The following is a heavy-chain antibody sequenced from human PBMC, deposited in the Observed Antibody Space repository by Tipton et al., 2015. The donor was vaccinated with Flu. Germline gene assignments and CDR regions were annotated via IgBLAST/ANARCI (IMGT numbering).Heavy chain of an antibody. V-gene: IGHV4-39*07. J-gene: IGHJ5*02. CDR2: TFHSGNT. CDR1: GDSIRSSNYY. Sequence: GLVKPSETLSPTCGVSGDSIRSSNYYWGWIRQPPGKGLEWIGNTFHSGNTYLNPSLKSRVTMSIDTSKNQFSLKLSSVIASDTAVYYCARRDHSNYVSEPRNWFDPWGQGALVTVSS. CDR3: ARRDHSNYVSEPRNWFDP. D-gene: IGHD4-11*01.